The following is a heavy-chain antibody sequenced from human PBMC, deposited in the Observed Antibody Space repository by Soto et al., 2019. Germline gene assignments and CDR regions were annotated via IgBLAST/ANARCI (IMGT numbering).Heavy chain of an antibody. V-gene: IGHV5-10-1*01. CDR2: IDPNDSYT. CDR3: ARYLLGMDV. D-gene: IGHD2-15*01. Sequence: PGESLKISCKGSGYSFTSNLISWVRQTPGKGLERMGRIDPNDSYTNYSPSFQGHVTISADKSISTAYLQWSSLKASDTAIYYCARYLLGMDVWGQGTMVTVSS. J-gene: IGHJ6*02. CDR1: GYSFTSNL.